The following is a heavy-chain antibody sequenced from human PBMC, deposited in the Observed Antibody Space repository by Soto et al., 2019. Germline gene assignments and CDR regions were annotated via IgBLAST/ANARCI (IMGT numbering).Heavy chain of an antibody. J-gene: IGHJ4*02. CDR1: GFTFSIYA. CDR3: AKSPKARLPYCFDY. V-gene: IGHV3-23*01. Sequence: GGSLRLSCAASGFTFSIYAMSWVRQAPGKGLERVSGISGSGGNTYYADSVKGRFTISRDNSKNTLYLQMNSLRVEDTAVYYCAKSPKARLPYCFDYWGQGTLVTVSS. D-gene: IGHD1-1*01. CDR2: ISGSGGNT.